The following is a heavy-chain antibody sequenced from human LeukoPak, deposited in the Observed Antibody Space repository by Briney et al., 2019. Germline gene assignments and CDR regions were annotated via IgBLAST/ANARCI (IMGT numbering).Heavy chain of an antibody. V-gene: IGHV3-30-3*01. CDR3: ARGDPAAGFLYYFDY. D-gene: IGHD6-13*01. CDR1: GFTFSSYA. J-gene: IGHJ4*02. Sequence: GGSLRLSCAASGFTFSSYAMHWVRQAPGKGLEWVAVISYDGSNKYCADSVKGRFTISRDNSKNTLYLQMNSLRAEDTAVYYCARGDPAAGFLYYFDYWGQGTLVTVSS. CDR2: ISYDGSNK.